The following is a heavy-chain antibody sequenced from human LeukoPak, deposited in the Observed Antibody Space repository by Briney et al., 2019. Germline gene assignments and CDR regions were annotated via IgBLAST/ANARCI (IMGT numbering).Heavy chain of an antibody. CDR2: VYSTGGA. CDR1: GGSFNYKY. CDR3: ARQTDGSGSDYRFSWFDP. Sequence: SETLSLTCTVSGGSFNYKYWAWIRQPPGKGLEWIGYVYSTGGAKYNPSLKSRLTISVDPSSNQFSLKFTSVTAADSAFYYCARQTDGSGSDYRFSWFDPWGEGTLVTVSS. J-gene: IGHJ5*02. D-gene: IGHD3-10*01. V-gene: IGHV4-59*08.